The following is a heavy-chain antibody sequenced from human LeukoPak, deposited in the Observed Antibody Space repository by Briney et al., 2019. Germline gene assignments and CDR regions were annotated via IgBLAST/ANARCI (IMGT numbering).Heavy chain of an antibody. CDR2: ISSSGSTI. Sequence: QPGGSLRLSPAPSGYTFSSYSMKWVRQAPGKGLEWVSYISSSGSTIYYADSVKGRFTISRDNAKNSLYLQMNSLRAEDTAVYYCERAEGVEMATIYYYYYYYMDVWGKGTTVTVSS. CDR3: ERAEGVEMATIYYYYYYYMDV. D-gene: IGHD5-24*01. J-gene: IGHJ6*03. CDR1: GYTFSSYS. V-gene: IGHV3-48*04.